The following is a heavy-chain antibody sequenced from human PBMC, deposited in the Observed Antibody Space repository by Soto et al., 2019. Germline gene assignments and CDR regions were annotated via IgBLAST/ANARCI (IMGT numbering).Heavy chain of an antibody. V-gene: IGHV4-38-2*01. D-gene: IGHD3-3*01. CDR2: LYHSGST. CDR3: VRNSYFVFLSGSQRSIDL. CDR1: GYPISSGYY. J-gene: IGHJ4*02. Sequence: SETLSLTCAVSGYPISSGYYWGWIRQSPGKGLEWIGSLYHSGSTYYNPSLKRRVTISVASSKNQSSLRLTSVTAADTAVYYCVRNSYFVFLSGSQRSIDLWGPGTLVTVSS.